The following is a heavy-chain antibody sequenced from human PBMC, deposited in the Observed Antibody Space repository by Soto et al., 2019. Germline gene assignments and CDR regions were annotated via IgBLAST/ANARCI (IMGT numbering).Heavy chain of an antibody. Sequence: SEPRSLTSPVSGGSFIVYWNLIRQPTGKVLDGLGKINDRGSTDYNASLKSRVTMSVDTSKNQFSLKLSAVTAADTAVYYCAREWGFNPYYYYGMDVWGQGTTVTVFS. J-gene: IGHJ6*02. V-gene: IGHV4-34*01. CDR1: GGSFIVY. CDR3: AREWGFNPYYYYGMDV. D-gene: IGHD3-10*01. CDR2: INDRGST.